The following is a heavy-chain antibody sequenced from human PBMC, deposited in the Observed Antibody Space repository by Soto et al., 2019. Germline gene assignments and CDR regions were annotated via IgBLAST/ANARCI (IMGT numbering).Heavy chain of an antibody. V-gene: IGHV3-74*01. J-gene: IGHJ4*02. D-gene: IGHD4-17*01. CDR3: ERGPPYDYGDYVLNY. Sequence: GGSLRLSCAASGFTFSNYWMHWVRQAPGKGLVWVSRINSDGSSTSYADSVKGRFTISRDNAKNTLYLQVNSLRAEDTAVYYCERGPPYDYGDYVLNYWGQGTLVNVSS. CDR1: GFTFSNYW. CDR2: INSDGSST.